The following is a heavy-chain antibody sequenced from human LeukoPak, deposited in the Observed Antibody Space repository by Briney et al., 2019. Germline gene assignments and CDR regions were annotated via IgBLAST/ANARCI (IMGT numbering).Heavy chain of an antibody. D-gene: IGHD2-15*01. V-gene: IGHV4-4*07. CDR1: GGSISSYY. CDR3: ARGVVVTAHFHDAFDI. CDR2: IYTSGST. J-gene: IGHJ3*02. Sequence: PSETLSLTCTVSGGSISSYYWSWIRQPAGKGLEWIGRIYTSGSTNYNPSLKSRVTMSVDTSKNQFSLKLSSVTAADTAVYYCARGVVVTAHFHDAFDIWSQGTMVSVSS.